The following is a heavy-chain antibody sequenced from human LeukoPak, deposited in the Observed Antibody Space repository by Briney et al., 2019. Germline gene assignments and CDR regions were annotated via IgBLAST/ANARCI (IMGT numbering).Heavy chain of an antibody. J-gene: IGHJ4*02. V-gene: IGHV1-69*05. CDR1: GGTFSSYA. CDR3: ARGGYSGYDWPFDY. D-gene: IGHD5-12*01. CDR2: IIPIFGTA. Sequence: SVNVSCKASGGTFSSYAISWVRQAPGPGLEWMGGIIPIFGTANYAQKFQGRVTITTDESTSTAYMELSSLRSEDTAVYYCARGGYSGYDWPFDYWGQGTLVTVSS.